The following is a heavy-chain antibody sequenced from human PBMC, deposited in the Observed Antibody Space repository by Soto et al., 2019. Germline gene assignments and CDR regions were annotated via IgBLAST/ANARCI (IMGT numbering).Heavy chain of an antibody. V-gene: IGHV4-34*01. CDR3: ARDTLSSSAKAFDI. Sequence: QVQLQQWGAGLLKPSETLSLTCAVYGGSLSGYYWSWIRQPPGKGLEWIGEINHSGSTNYNPSLKSRVTISVDTSKNQFSLKLRSVTAADTAVYYCARDTLSSSAKAFDIWGQGTMVTVSS. CDR2: INHSGST. CDR1: GGSLSGYY. D-gene: IGHD6-13*01. J-gene: IGHJ3*02.